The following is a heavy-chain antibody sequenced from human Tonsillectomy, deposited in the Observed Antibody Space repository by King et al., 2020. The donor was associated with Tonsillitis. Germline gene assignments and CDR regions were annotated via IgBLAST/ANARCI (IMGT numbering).Heavy chain of an antibody. CDR3: VRDGAPGIAAAGTSFDY. CDR1: GFTFSRYW. V-gene: IGHV3-7*01. Sequence: VQLVESGAGLVQPGGSLRLSCAASGFTFSRYWMNWVRQAPGKGLEWVANINQAGNEKYYVDSVKGRFTISRDNAKNSRYLQMNSLRAEDTAVYYCVRDGAPGIAAAGTSFDYWGQGTLVTVSS. J-gene: IGHJ4*02. D-gene: IGHD6-13*01. CDR2: INQAGNEK.